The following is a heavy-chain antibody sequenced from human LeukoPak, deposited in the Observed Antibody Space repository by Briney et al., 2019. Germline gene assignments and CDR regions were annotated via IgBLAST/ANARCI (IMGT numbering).Heavy chain of an antibody. Sequence: GGSLRLSCAASGFTFSTYWMSWVRQAPGKRLEWVASVKQDGSETYYVDSVKGRFTISRDNAKNSLYLQMNSLRAEDTAVYYCARDRATYWGQGTLVTVSS. CDR2: VKQDGSET. J-gene: IGHJ4*02. V-gene: IGHV3-7*01. CDR3: ARDRATY. CDR1: GFTFSTYW.